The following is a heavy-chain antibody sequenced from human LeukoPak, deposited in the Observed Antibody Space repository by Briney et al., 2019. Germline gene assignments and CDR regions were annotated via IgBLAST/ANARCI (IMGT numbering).Heavy chain of an antibody. D-gene: IGHD2-15*01. CDR1: GGSMRSYY. CDR2: INHSGST. J-gene: IGHJ4*02. V-gene: IGHV4-34*01. CDR3: ARGRRAAPRRFPGFDY. Sequence: PSETLSLTCTFSGGSMRSYYWGWIRQPPGKGLEWLGEINHSGSTNYNPSLKSRVTISVDTSKNQFSLKLSSVTAADTAVYYCARGRRAAPRRFPGFDYWGQGTLVTVSS.